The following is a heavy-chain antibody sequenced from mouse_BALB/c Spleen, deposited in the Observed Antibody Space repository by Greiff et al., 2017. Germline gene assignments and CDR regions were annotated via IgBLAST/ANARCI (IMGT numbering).Heavy chain of an antibody. CDR3: ARETLYGNYAVMDY. CDR1: GFSLTSYG. Sequence: QVQLKQSGPGLVAPSQSLSITCTVSGFSLTSYGVHWVRQPPGKGLEWLGVIWAGGSTNYNSALMSRLSISKDNSKSQVFLKMNSLQTDDTAMYYCARETLYGNYAVMDYWGQGTSVTVSS. D-gene: IGHD2-1*01. CDR2: IWAGGST. J-gene: IGHJ4*01. V-gene: IGHV2-9*02.